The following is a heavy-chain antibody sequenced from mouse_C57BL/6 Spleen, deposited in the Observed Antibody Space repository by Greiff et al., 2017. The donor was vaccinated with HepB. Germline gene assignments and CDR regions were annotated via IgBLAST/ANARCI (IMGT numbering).Heavy chain of an antibody. D-gene: IGHD2-5*01. V-gene: IGHV1-69*01. CDR2: IDPSDSYT. J-gene: IGHJ2*01. Sequence: QVQLQQPGAELVMPGASVKLSCKASGYTFTSYWMHWVKQRPGQGLEWIGEIDPSDSYTNYNQKFKGKSTLTVDKSSSTAYMQLSSLTSEDSAVDYCARVSNYYFDYWGQGTTLTVSS. CDR3: ARVSNYYFDY. CDR1: GYTFTSYW.